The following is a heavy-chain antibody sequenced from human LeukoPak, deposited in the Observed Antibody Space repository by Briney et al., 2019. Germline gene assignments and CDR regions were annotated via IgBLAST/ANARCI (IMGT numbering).Heavy chain of an antibody. Sequence: GSLRLSCAASGFTVSSNYMSWIRQPPGKGLEWIGEINHSGSTNYNPSLKSRVTISVDTSKNQFSLKLSSVTAADTAVYYCARIGSYYYDSSGSIPFDYWGQGTLVTVSS. D-gene: IGHD3-22*01. CDR3: ARIGSYYYDSSGSIPFDY. J-gene: IGHJ4*02. CDR1: GFTVSSNY. CDR2: INHSGST. V-gene: IGHV4-34*01.